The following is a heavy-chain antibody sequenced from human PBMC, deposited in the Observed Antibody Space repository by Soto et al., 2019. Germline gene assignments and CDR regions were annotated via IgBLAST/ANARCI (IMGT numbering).Heavy chain of an antibody. CDR3: ARGNAFNYAGVDV. Sequence: AHLEQSGAEVKRHGASVKVSCKASGYTFSDFDINWLRQASGQGPEWRGWMNAKSGDTFFSQRFQGKFNMTWDPSLGTDYMEVGSLTSDDTAMYYCARGNAFNYAGVDVWGQGTTVAVAS. CDR1: GYTFSDFD. J-gene: IGHJ6*01. V-gene: IGHV1-8*01. D-gene: IGHD3-16*01. CDR2: MNAKSGDT.